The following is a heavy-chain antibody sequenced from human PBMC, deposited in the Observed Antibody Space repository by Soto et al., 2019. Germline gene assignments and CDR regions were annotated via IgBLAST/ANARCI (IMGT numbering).Heavy chain of an antibody. CDR3: APIGPGTSVEDMDD. CDR1: GYTFTSYG. CDR2: SSAYNGNT. J-gene: IGHJ6*03. D-gene: IGHD3-10*01. Sequence: QVQVVQSGAEVKKPGASVKVSCKVSGYTFTSYGISWVRQAPGQGLEGMGWSSAYNGNTNYARKFQGTATMPADRSTSTAHTALRSLKAHDRAVYYCAPIGPGTSVEDMDDWGKGTTVTVSS. V-gene: IGHV1-18*01.